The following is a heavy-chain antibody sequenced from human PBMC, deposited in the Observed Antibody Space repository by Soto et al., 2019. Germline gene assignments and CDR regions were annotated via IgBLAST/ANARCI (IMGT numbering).Heavy chain of an antibody. Sequence: GGSLRLSCAASGFTFSSYGMHWVRQAPGKGLEWVAVISYDGSNKYYADSVKGRFTISRDNSKNTLYLQMNSLRAEDTAVYYCAKDQQQLVKRVDYFDYWGQGTLVTVSS. D-gene: IGHD6-13*01. J-gene: IGHJ4*02. CDR2: ISYDGSNK. CDR3: AKDQQQLVKRVDYFDY. V-gene: IGHV3-30*18. CDR1: GFTFSSYG.